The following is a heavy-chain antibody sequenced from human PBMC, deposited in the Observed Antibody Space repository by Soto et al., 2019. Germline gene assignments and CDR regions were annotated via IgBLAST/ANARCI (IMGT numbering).Heavy chain of an antibody. Sequence: SXKVSFKASGYTXSGYYMDLVRQAPGQGLEWMGWINPNSGGTNYAQKFQGRVTMTRDTSISTAYMELSRLRSYDTAVYYCARDYYDSSGYYFWGQGTLGTVS. CDR1: GYTXSGYY. D-gene: IGHD3-22*01. CDR3: ARDYYDSSGYYF. J-gene: IGHJ4*02. CDR2: INPNSGGT. V-gene: IGHV1-2*02.